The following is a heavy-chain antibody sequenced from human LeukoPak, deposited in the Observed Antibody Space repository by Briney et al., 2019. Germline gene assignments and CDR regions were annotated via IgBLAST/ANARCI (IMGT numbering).Heavy chain of an antibody. J-gene: IGHJ4*02. Sequence: AGSLRLSCAASGFTFSSYAMHWVRQAPGKGLEWVASISYDGSNKYYADSLKGRFTISRDNSKKTLYLQMNSLRAEDSAVYYCAKDGDLYGHADYWGQGTLVTVSS. CDR3: AKDGDLYGHADY. V-gene: IGHV3-30-3*01. CDR2: ISYDGSNK. D-gene: IGHD4-17*01. CDR1: GFTFSSYA.